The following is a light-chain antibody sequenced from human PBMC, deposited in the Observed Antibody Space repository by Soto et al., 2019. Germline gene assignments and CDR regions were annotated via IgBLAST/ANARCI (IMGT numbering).Light chain of an antibody. V-gene: IGKV2-28*01. J-gene: IGKJ1*01. CDR3: MHAIHAPRT. CDR2: LGS. CDR1: QSLLHSNGNIY. Sequence: DIVLTPSPLSLPVTPGEPASISCRSSQSLLHSNGNIYFDCYLQKQGQSPQLLIYLGSIRASGVTDRFSGSGSGTYVTLKITRVAAEDVGVYYCMHAIHAPRTFGLGTKVEIK.